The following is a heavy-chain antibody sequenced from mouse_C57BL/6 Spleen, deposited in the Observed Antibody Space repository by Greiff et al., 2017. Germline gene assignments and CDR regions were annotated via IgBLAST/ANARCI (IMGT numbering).Heavy chain of an antibody. J-gene: IGHJ2*01. CDR2: FYPGSGSI. CDR3: ARSRDGYGSTSFDY. V-gene: IGHV1-62-2*01. D-gene: IGHD1-1*01. CDR1: GYTFTEYT. Sequence: QVQLQQSGAELVKPGASVKMSCKASGYTFTEYTIDWVKQRSGKGLEWIGWFYPGSGSIKYNQKFKAKATLTGDKSSSTVYMELSRLTSDDSAVYYCARSRDGYGSTSFDYWGQGTVLTVSS.